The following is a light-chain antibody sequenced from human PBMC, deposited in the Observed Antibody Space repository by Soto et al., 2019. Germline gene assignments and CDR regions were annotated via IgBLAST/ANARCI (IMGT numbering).Light chain of an antibody. J-gene: IGKJ1*01. V-gene: IGKV3-15*01. CDR1: HSVGTN. CDR2: GAS. Sequence: MTQSPDTLSVSPGDRVTLSCRASHSVGTNLAWYQQKPGQAPRLLIYGASARATDVPVRFSGIGSWTQFTLTISSLQSEDFAIYYCQQYNNWPKWTVGPGTKVDIK. CDR3: QQYNNWPKWT.